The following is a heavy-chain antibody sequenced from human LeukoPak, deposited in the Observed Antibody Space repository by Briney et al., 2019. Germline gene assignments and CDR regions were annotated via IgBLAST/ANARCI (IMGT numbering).Heavy chain of an antibody. V-gene: IGHV4-30-2*01. Sequence: SDTLSLACAVSGVSISSCGYSWSWIRQPPGKGLEWIGYIYHSVSTYYTPSLKSRVTISVDTSKNQFSLKLSSVTAADTAVYYCARGSGPYTVTTWALDIWGQGTMVTVSS. J-gene: IGHJ3*02. D-gene: IGHD4-17*01. CDR2: IYHSVST. CDR1: GVSISSCGYS. CDR3: ARGSGPYTVTTWALDI.